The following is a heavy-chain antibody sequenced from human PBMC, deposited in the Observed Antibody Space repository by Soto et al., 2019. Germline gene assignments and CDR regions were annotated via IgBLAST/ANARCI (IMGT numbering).Heavy chain of an antibody. V-gene: IGHV5-51*01. CDR1: GYSFTSYW. CDR3: ARLGCSSTSCSNYYSYGMDV. J-gene: IGHJ6*02. Sequence: PGESLKISCTGSGYSFTSYWIGWVRQMPGKGLEWMGIIYPGDSDTRYSPSFQGQVTISADKSISTAYLQWSSLKASDTAMYYCARLGCSSTSCSNYYSYGMDVWGQGTLVTVYS. CDR2: IYPGDSDT. D-gene: IGHD2-2*01.